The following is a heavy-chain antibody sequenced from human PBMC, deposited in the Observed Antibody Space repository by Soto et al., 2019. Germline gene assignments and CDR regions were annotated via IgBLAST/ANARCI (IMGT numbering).Heavy chain of an antibody. CDR3: ARLIGNSWLDS. CDR2: TYYRSKWYN. V-gene: IGHV6-1*01. J-gene: IGHJ5*01. CDR1: GDSVSSNSAT. D-gene: IGHD3-22*01. Sequence: SQTLSLTCAISGDSVSSNSATWGWIRQSPSRGLEWLGRTYYRSKWYNDYAVSVKSRITINPGTSNNQLSLQLNSVTPDDTAVYYCARLIGNSWLDSWGQGTLVTVSS.